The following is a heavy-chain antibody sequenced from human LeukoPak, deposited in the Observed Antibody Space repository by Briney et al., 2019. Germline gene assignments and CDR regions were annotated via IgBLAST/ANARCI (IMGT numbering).Heavy chain of an antibody. Sequence: SVKVSCKASGGTFSSYAISWVRQAPGQGLEWMGGIIPIYGTANYAQKFQGRVTITADESTSTAYMELSSLRSEDTAVYYCARASGAYSSGWYGDFDYWGQGTLVTVSS. J-gene: IGHJ4*02. CDR2: IIPIYGTA. D-gene: IGHD6-19*01. V-gene: IGHV1-69*01. CDR3: ARASGAYSSGWYGDFDY. CDR1: GGTFSSYA.